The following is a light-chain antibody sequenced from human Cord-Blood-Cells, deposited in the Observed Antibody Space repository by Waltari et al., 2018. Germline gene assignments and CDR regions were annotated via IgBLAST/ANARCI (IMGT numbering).Light chain of an antibody. J-gene: IGKJ1*01. Sequence: DIVITQSPLSLRVTPGEPASISCRSSQSLLHSNGYNYLDWYLQKPGQSPQLLIYLGSNRASGVPDRFSGSGSGTDFTLKISRVEAEDVGVYYCMQALQTPRTFGQGTKVEIK. V-gene: IGKV2-28*01. CDR1: QSLLHSNGYNY. CDR2: LGS. CDR3: MQALQTPRT.